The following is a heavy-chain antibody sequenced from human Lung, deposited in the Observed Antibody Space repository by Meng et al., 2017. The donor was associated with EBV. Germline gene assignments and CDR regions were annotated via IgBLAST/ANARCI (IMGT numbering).Heavy chain of an antibody. J-gene: IGHJ4*02. CDR2: MNPNRGTT. D-gene: IGHD6-19*01. CDR3: ATGVADFEY. CDR1: GYTFTSYD. V-gene: IGHV1-8*01. Sequence: QGERVQVGDEVKKPGASVKGACKASGYTFTSYDINGVRQGTGQGLEWMGWMNPNRGTTGYAQKFQGRVTMTRNISKSTAYMDLSSLRSEDTAVYYCATGVADFEYWGQGTLVTVSS.